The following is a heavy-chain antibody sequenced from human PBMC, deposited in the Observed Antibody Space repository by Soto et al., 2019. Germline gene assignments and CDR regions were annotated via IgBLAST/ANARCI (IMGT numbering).Heavy chain of an antibody. CDR1: GFTFSVSA. V-gene: IGHV3-73*01. D-gene: IGHD5-18*01. CDR3: TRGDIATGLYDY. J-gene: IGHJ4*02. CDR2: IRSKPNNYAI. Sequence: GGSLRLSCATSGFTFSVSAMHWVRQASGKGLEWIGRIRSKPNNYAIEYVESVKGRFTISRDDSRNTAYLQMNSLKTEDTAVYYCTRGDIATGLYDYWGQGTLVTVSS.